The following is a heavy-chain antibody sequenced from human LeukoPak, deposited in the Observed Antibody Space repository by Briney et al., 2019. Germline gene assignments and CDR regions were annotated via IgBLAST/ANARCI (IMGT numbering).Heavy chain of an antibody. CDR3: ARRNGHTWDVGNWFDP. J-gene: IGHJ5*02. V-gene: IGHV4-39*01. Sequence: SETLSFTCSLSGDSLRTNNYFWAWIRQPPGMGLEWIGSISYNGITYYNPFLTSRAVVSVDTSKNQFSLNLNSVTAADTAVYYCARRNGHTWDVGNWFDPWGQGTLVTVSS. D-gene: IGHD5-24*01. CDR1: GDSLRTNNYF. CDR2: ISYNGIT.